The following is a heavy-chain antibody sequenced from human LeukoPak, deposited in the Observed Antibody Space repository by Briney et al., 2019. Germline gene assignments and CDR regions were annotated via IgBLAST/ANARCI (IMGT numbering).Heavy chain of an antibody. Sequence: GASVKVSCKASGYTFTSYAMNWVRQAPGQGLEWMGWINTNTGNPTYAQGFTGRFVFSLDTSVSTAYLQISSLKAEDTAVYYCARDYRDGYNWGHAVDYWGQGTLVTVSS. CDR3: ARDYRDGYNWGHAVDY. D-gene: IGHD5-24*01. CDR1: GYTFTSYA. CDR2: INTNTGNP. V-gene: IGHV7-4-1*02. J-gene: IGHJ4*02.